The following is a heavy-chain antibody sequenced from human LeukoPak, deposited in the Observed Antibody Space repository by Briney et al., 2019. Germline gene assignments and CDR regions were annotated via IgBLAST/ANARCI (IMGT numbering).Heavy chain of an antibody. Sequence: GASVKVSCKASGYTFTGYYMHWVRRAPGQGLEWVGWINSNSGGTNYAQTFQGRATMTTDTSVNTAYMDLTRLTSDDTAVYYCARGPNSRKDPFDYWGQGTLVSVSS. D-gene: IGHD4-11*01. CDR1: GYTFTGYY. V-gene: IGHV1-2*02. J-gene: IGHJ4*02. CDR2: INSNSGGT. CDR3: ARGPNSRKDPFDY.